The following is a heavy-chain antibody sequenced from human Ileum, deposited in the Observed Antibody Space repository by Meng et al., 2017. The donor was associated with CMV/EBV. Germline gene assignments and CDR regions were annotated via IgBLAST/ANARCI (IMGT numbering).Heavy chain of an antibody. CDR1: GFTFRNYV. D-gene: IGHD6-6*01. Sequence: GGSLRLSCAASGFTFRNYVMAWVRQAPGRGLEWVSAINDNGGSTNYPDSVRGRFSVSRDNSKDTVFLQLNGLTDDDTAVYFCAKGSAAGRPYYFDYWGQGTLVTVSS. V-gene: IGHV3-23*01. CDR3: AKGSAAGRPYYFDY. CDR2: INDNGGST. J-gene: IGHJ4*01.